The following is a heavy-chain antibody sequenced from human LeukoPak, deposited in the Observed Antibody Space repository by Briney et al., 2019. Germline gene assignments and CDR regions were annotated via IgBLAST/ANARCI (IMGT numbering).Heavy chain of an antibody. Sequence: GGSLRLSCAASGFTFSRYGMHWVRQAPGKGLEWVAVIWYDGSNRQYVDSVKGRFTISRDNSKNTLYLQMNSLRADDMAVYYCARDFGFSPSSGYSFDYWGQGTLVTVSS. CDR2: IWYDGSNR. D-gene: IGHD3-22*01. CDR3: ARDFGFSPSSGYSFDY. J-gene: IGHJ4*02. CDR1: GFTFSRYG. V-gene: IGHV3-33*01.